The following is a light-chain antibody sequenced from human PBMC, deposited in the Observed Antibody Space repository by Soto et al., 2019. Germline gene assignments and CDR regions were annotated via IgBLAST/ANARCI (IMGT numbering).Light chain of an antibody. CDR3: QQYNNWLT. J-gene: IGKJ4*01. CDR2: GAS. CDR1: QSIRSNY. V-gene: IGKV3-20*01. Sequence: EIVLTQSPGTLSLSPGERATLSCRASQSIRSNYVAWYQQKPGQGPRLLIYGASSRATGIPDRFSGSGSGTDITLTISSLQSEDFAVYYCQQYNNWLTFGGGTKVDIK.